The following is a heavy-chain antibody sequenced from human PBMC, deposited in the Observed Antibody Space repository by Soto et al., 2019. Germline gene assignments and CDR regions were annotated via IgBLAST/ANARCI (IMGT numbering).Heavy chain of an antibody. CDR2: IYYSGST. D-gene: IGHD6-13*01. J-gene: IGHJ4*02. Sequence: SETLSLTCTVSGGSISSYYCSWIRQPPGKGLEWIGSIYYSGSTYYNPSLKSRVTISVDTSKNQFSLKLSSVTAADTAVYYCARQIAAGTFYWGQGTLVTV. V-gene: IGHV4-59*05. CDR1: GGSISSYY. CDR3: ARQIAAGTFY.